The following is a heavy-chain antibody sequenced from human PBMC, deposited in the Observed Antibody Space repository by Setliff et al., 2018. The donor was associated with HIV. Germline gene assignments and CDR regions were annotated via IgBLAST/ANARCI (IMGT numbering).Heavy chain of an antibody. CDR3: ARRKGGYGLDV. CDR2: IYYSGST. CDR1: GGSINTGSYY. D-gene: IGHD3-16*01. V-gene: IGHV4-39*07. Sequence: PSETLSLTCTVSGGSINTGSYYWGWIRQPPGKGLESIGTIYYSGSTYYKSSLKSRLTISVDTSKNQFSLKMSSVTAADTAVYYCARRKGGYGLDVWGQGTTVTVSS. J-gene: IGHJ6*02.